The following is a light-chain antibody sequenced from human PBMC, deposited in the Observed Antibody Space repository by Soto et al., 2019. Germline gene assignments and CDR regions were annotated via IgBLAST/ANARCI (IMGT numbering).Light chain of an antibody. V-gene: IGKV3-20*01. Sequence: EIVLPQSPGTLSLSPGESSTLSCRASQRVSSSYLAWYQQKPGQAPRLLIYGASSRATGIPDRFSGSGSGTDFTLTISRLEPEDFAVYYCQQYGSSRTFGQGTKVDIK. CDR1: QRVSSSY. J-gene: IGKJ1*01. CDR3: QQYGSSRT. CDR2: GAS.